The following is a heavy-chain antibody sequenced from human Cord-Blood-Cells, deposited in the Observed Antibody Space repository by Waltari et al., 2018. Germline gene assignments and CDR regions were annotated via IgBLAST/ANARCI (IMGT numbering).Heavy chain of an antibody. V-gene: IGHV3-30*18. CDR1: GFTFSSYG. J-gene: IGHJ4*02. Sequence: QVQLVESGGGVVQPGRSLRLSCAASGFTFSSYGMHWVRQAPGKGLEWVAVISYDGSNKYYADSVKGRFTISRDNSKNTLYLQMNSLRAEDTAVYYCAKTGSFDYWGQGTLVTVSS. CDR2: ISYDGSNK. CDR3: AKTGSFDY.